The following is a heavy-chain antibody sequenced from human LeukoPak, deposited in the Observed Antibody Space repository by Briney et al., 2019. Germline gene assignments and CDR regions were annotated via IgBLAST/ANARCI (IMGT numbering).Heavy chain of an antibody. CDR1: GFTFSSYA. Sequence: GGSLRLSCAASGFTFSSYAMHWVRQAPGKGLEWVAVISYDGSNKYYADSVKGRFTISRDNSKNTAYLQMNSLKTEDTAVYYCTRGPDYYDSSGLDYWGQGTLVTVSS. J-gene: IGHJ4*02. D-gene: IGHD3-22*01. V-gene: IGHV3-30*04. CDR3: TRGPDYYDSSGLDY. CDR2: ISYDGSNK.